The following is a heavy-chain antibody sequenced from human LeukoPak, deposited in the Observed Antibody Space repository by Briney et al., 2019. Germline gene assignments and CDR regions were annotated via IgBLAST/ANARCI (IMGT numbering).Heavy chain of an antibody. J-gene: IGHJ4*02. D-gene: IGHD3-22*01. Sequence: SETLSLTCTVSGGSISSYYWSWIRQPAGKGLEWIGRFYSSGSTNQNPSLKSRVTMSVDTSKNQFSLKLRSVTAADTAMYYCARADSSGYGFDYWGQGTLATVSS. CDR1: GGSISSYY. CDR3: ARADSSGYGFDY. CDR2: FYSSGST. V-gene: IGHV4-4*07.